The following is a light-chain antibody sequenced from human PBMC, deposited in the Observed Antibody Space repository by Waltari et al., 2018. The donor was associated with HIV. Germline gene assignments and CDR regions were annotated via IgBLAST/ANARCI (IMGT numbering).Light chain of an antibody. J-gene: IGLJ3*02. CDR1: SSNIGSNP. V-gene: IGLV1-44*01. CDR2: RDY. CDR3: ATWDDSLDGLV. Sequence: QSVLTQTPSASGTPGQRVTISCSGSSSNIGSNPVNWYQHLPGTAPKLLIYRDYERPSGVPDRFSGSKSGTSASLAIGGLQSEDETDYYCATWDDSLDGLVFGGGTKVTVL.